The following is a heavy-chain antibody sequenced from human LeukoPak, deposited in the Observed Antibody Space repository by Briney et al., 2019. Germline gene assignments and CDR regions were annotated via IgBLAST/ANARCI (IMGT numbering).Heavy chain of an antibody. Sequence: PGGSLRLSCAASGSTFSSYAIHWVRQAPGKGLEWVTVTWYDGSQNFYADSVRGRFTVSRDNSKNTLYLQMNTLRAEDTAVYYCARGRNVLVLSPYGMDVWGQGTTVTVSS. CDR3: ARGRNVLVLSPYGMDV. CDR2: TWYDGSQN. CDR1: GSTFSSYA. V-gene: IGHV3-33*08. D-gene: IGHD2/OR15-2a*01. J-gene: IGHJ6*02.